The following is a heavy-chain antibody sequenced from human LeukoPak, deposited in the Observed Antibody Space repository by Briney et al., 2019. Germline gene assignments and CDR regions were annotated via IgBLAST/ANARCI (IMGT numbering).Heavy chain of an antibody. Sequence: RGSLRLSCAASGFTFSSYAMRWVRQAPGEGLEYVSAISSNGGSTYYANSVKGRFTISRDNSKNTLYLQMGSLRAEDMAVYYCARSIVVVVAAPYGMDVGGQGTTVTVSS. V-gene: IGHV3-64*01. CDR1: GFTFSSYA. D-gene: IGHD2-15*01. J-gene: IGHJ6*02. CDR3: ARSIVVVVAAPYGMDV. CDR2: ISSNGGST.